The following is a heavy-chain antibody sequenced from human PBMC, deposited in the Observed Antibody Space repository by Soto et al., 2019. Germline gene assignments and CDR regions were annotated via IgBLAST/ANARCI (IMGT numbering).Heavy chain of an antibody. V-gene: IGHV3-33*01. CDR1: GFIFKNYG. CDR3: ARDPGKTEAMDP. Sequence: QVQLVESGGGVVQPGTSLRLSCAASGFIFKNYGMQWVRQAPGKGLEWVAVIWNDGKNYGYADSVKGRFTVSRDNRKNTLYLKMNTLRAEDTAGYYYARDPGKTEAMDPWGQGALVTVSS. J-gene: IGHJ5*02. CDR2: IWNDGKNY.